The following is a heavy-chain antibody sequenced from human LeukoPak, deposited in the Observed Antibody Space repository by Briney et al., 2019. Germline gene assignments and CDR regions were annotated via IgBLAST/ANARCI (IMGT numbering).Heavy chain of an antibody. CDR3: AAYYYDSSGYYSGYFDY. CDR1: GGSISSYY. V-gene: IGHV4-59*08. Sequence: PSETLSLTCTVSGGSISSYYWTWIRQPPGKGLEWIGSLYYSGSTNYNPSLKSRVTISVDTSKNQFSLKLSSVTAADTAVYYCAAYYYDSSGYYSGYFDYWGQGTLVTVSS. J-gene: IGHJ4*02. CDR2: LYYSGST. D-gene: IGHD3-22*01.